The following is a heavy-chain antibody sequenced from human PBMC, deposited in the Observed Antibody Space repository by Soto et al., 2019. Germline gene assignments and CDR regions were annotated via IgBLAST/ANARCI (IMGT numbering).Heavy chain of an antibody. CDR1: GGTFSSCA. D-gene: IGHD1-26*01. V-gene: IGHV1-69*13. CDR2: IIPIFGTA. J-gene: IGHJ3*02. Sequence: SVKVSCKASGGTFSSCAISWVRQAPGQGLEWMGGIIPIFGTANYAQKFQGRVTITADESTSTAYMELSSLRSEDTAVYYCARAADKSWELHNNDAFDIWGKGTMVTV. CDR3: ARAADKSWELHNNDAFDI.